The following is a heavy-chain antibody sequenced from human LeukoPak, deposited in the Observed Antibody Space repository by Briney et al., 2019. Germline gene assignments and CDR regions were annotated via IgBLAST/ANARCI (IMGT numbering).Heavy chain of an antibody. CDR1: GFTFSSYS. D-gene: IGHD3-9*01. Sequence: GGSLRLSCAASGFTFSSYSMNWVRQAPGKGLEWVSATSGSGDTTYYAHSVQGRFTISRDNSKNMVFLQMNSLRVDDTAVYYCAKAADWLATDYIDYWGQGTLVTVSS. CDR3: AKAADWLATDYIDY. J-gene: IGHJ4*02. CDR2: TSGSGDTT. V-gene: IGHV3-23*01.